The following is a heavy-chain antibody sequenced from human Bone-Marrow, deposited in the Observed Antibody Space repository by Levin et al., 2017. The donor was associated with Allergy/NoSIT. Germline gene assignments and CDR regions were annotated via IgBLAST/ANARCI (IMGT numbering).Heavy chain of an antibody. J-gene: IGHJ4*02. CDR1: GFTFSSYW. CDR2: INSDGSST. D-gene: IGHD3-9*01. V-gene: IGHV3-74*01. CDR3: AREGPLSVLPDLRYFDY. Sequence: GGSLRLSCAASGFTFSSYWMHWVRQAPGKGLVWVSRINSDGSSTSYADSVKGRFTISRDNAKNTLYLQMNSLRAEDTAVYYCAREGPLSVLPDLRYFDYWGQGTLVTVSS.